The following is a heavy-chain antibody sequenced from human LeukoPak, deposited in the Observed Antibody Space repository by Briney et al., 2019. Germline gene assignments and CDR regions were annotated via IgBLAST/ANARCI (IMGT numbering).Heavy chain of an antibody. V-gene: IGHV4-39*07. Sequence: SETLSLTCTVSGGSISSSSYFWGWIRQPPGKGLEWIGSIYYSGSTYYNPSLKSRVTISVDTFKNQFSLKLSSVTAADTAVYYCARGVSARFDPWGQGTLVTVSS. CDR1: GGSISSSSYF. CDR3: ARGVSARFDP. J-gene: IGHJ5*02. CDR2: IYYSGST.